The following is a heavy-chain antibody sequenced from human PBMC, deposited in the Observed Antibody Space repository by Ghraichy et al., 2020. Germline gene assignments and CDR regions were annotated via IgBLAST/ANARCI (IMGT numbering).Heavy chain of an antibody. Sequence: SQTLSLTCTVSGGSISSYYWSWIRQSPGKGLEWIGYIYYSGSTNYNPSLKSRVTISVDTSKNQFSLKLSSVTAADTAVYYCARDSNPYGMDVWGQGTTVTVSS. J-gene: IGHJ6*02. CDR2: IYYSGST. D-gene: IGHD4-11*01. V-gene: IGHV4-59*01. CDR1: GGSISSYY. CDR3: ARDSNPYGMDV.